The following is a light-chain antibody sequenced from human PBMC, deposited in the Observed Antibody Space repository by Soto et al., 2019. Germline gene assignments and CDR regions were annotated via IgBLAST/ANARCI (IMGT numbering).Light chain of an antibody. CDR3: LQHHTYPQT. Sequence: DIQMTQSPSSLSASVGDRVTITCRASQGIRIYLGWFQHKPGKAPRPLIYAASSLESGLPSRFSGRGSGTESTHTISGLQTEDFANYYCLQHHTYPQTFGKGTKVEIK. V-gene: IGKV1-17*01. J-gene: IGKJ1*01. CDR2: AAS. CDR1: QGIRIY.